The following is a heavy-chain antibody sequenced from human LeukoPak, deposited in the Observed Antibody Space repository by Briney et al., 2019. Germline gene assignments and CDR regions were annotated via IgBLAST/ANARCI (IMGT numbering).Heavy chain of an antibody. D-gene: IGHD3-3*01. CDR3: ARERIYYDFWSGYPSPLDY. CDR2: ISSSSSYI. Sequence: PGGSLRLSCAASGXTFSSYSMNWVRQAPGKGLEWVSSISSSSSYIYYADSVKGRFTVSRDNAKNSLYLQMNSLRAEDTAVYYCARERIYYDFWSGYPSPLDYWGQGTLVTVSS. V-gene: IGHV3-21*01. J-gene: IGHJ4*02. CDR1: GXTFSSYS.